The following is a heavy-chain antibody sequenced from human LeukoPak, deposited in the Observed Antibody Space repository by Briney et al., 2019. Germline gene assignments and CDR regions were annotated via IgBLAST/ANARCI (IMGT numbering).Heavy chain of an antibody. V-gene: IGHV3-48*01. J-gene: IGHJ5*02. D-gene: IGHD3-3*01. CDR2: ISSSSSTI. CDR3: AKVPSISRWFDP. Sequence: GGSLRLSCAASGFTFSSCSMNWVRQAPGKGLEWVSYISSSSSTIYYADSVKGRFTISRDNAKNSLYLQMNSLRAEDTAVYYCAKVPSISRWFDPWGQGTLVSVSS. CDR1: GFTFSSCS.